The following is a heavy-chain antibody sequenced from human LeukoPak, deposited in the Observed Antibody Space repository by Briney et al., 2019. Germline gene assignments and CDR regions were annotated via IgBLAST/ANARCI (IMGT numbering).Heavy chain of an antibody. V-gene: IGHV4-34*01. CDR1: GGSFSGYY. CDR2: INHSGST. Sequence: SEALSLTCAVYGGSFSGYYWSWIRQPPGKGLEWIGEINHSGSTNYNPSLKSRVTISVDTSKNQFSLKLSSVTAADTAVYYCARARGSYYDYWGQGTLVTVSS. J-gene: IGHJ4*02. CDR3: ARARGSYYDY. D-gene: IGHD1-26*01.